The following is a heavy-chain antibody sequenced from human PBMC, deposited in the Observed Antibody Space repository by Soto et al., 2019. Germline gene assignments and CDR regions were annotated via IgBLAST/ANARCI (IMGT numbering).Heavy chain of an antibody. Sequence: PGGSLRLSCAGSGFTFRWFGMNWVRQAPGKRPEWVARISNDGSNEYYVDSVKGRFTISRDNSKNTLYLQMDSLRAEDTAVYYCAKGEVRGIIPSYFDYWGLGTLVTVSS. V-gene: IGHV3-30*18. CDR3: AKGEVRGIIPSYFDY. CDR2: ISNDGSNE. CDR1: GFTFRWFG. J-gene: IGHJ4*02. D-gene: IGHD3-10*01.